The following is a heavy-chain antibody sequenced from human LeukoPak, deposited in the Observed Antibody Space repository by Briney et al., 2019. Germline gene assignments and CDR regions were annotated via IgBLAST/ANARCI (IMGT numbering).Heavy chain of an antibody. CDR1: GFTFDDYG. Sequence: PGGSLRLSCAASGFTFDDYGMSWVRQAPGKGLEWVSGINWNGGSTGYADSVKGRFTISRDNAKNSLYLQMNSLRAEDTGVYYCARPPTFDYIWGSSQRDYWGQGTLVTVSS. J-gene: IGHJ4*02. D-gene: IGHD3-16*01. V-gene: IGHV3-20*04. CDR2: INWNGGST. CDR3: ARPPTFDYIWGSSQRDY.